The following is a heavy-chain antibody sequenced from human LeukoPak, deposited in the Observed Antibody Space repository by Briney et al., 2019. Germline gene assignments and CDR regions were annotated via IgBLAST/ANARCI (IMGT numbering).Heavy chain of an antibody. CDR3: ARMRYGSGSYTYFDY. CDR2: IYTSGST. J-gene: IGHJ4*02. V-gene: IGHV4-59*10. Sequence: TPSETLSLTCAVYGGSFSGYYWSWIRQPPGKGLEWIGRIYTSGSTNYNPSLKSRVTMSVDTSKNQFFLKLSSVTAADTAVYYCARMRYGSGSYTYFDYWGQGTLVTVSS. CDR1: GGSFSGYY. D-gene: IGHD3-10*01.